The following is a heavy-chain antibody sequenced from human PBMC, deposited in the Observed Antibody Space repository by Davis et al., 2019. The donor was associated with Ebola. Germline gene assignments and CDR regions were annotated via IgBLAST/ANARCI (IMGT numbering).Heavy chain of an antibody. J-gene: IGHJ5*02. Sequence: GGSLRLSCAASGFTFSSYWMSWVRQAPGKGLEWVANIKEDGSEKYYVDSVKGRFTISRDNAENSLYLQMNSLRAEDTAVYYCATQGPYDYVWGSSWGQGTLVTVSS. V-gene: IGHV3-7*03. CDR3: ATQGPYDYVWGSS. CDR1: GFTFSSYW. CDR2: IKEDGSEK. D-gene: IGHD3-16*01.